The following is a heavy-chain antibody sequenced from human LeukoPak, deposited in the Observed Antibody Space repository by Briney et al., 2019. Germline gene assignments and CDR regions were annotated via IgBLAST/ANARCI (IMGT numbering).Heavy chain of an antibody. CDR2: ISSSSSYI. J-gene: IGHJ4*02. Sequence: PGGSLRLSCAASGFNFSSYSMNWLRQAPGKGLEWVSSISSSSSYINYADSVKGRFTISRDNAKAKNSLYLQMNSLRAEDTAVYYCARVVQQQLGYFDYWGQGTLVTVSS. CDR1: GFNFSSYS. V-gene: IGHV3-21*01. D-gene: IGHD6-13*01. CDR3: ARVVQQQLGYFDY.